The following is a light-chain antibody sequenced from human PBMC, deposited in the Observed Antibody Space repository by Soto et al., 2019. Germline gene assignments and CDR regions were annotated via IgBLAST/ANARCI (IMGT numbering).Light chain of an antibody. J-gene: IGKJ3*01. V-gene: IGKV1-9*01. Sequence: DIQLTQSPSFLSASVGGRVTITCRASQAISSHLAWYQQKPGKAPHLLIYGASTLQGGVPSRFSGSGSGTQFTLTTSSLTPAGFAAEYCQQLNSNPLTFGPGTTVDIK. CDR2: GAS. CDR3: QQLNSNPLT. CDR1: QAISSH.